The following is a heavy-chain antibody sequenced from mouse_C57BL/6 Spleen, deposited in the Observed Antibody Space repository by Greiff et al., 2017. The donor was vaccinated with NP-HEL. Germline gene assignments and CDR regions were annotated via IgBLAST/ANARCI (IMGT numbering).Heavy chain of an antibody. V-gene: IGHV5-6*01. Sequence: EVKLVESGGDLVKPGGSLKLSCAASGFTFSSYGLSWVRQTPDKRLEWVATISSGGSYTYYPDSVKGRFTISRDNAKNTLYLQMSSLKSEDTAMYYCARLTTVVQYYFDYWGQGTTLTVSS. D-gene: IGHD1-1*01. J-gene: IGHJ2*01. CDR3: ARLTTVVQYYFDY. CDR1: GFTFSSYG. CDR2: ISSGGSYT.